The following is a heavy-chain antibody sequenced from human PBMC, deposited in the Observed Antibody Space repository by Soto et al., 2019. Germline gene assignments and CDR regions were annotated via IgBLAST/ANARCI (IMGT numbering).Heavy chain of an antibody. CDR3: LTYYYMDV. D-gene: IGHD1-20*01. CDR1: GFTFSSYA. V-gene: IGHV3-23*01. Sequence: GGSLRLSCAASGFTFSSYAMSWVRQAPGKGLEWVADISGSGGSKYYADSVKGRFTISRDNAKNSLYLQMNSLRAEDTAVYYCLTYYYMDVWGKGTTVTVSS. CDR2: ISGSGGSK. J-gene: IGHJ6*03.